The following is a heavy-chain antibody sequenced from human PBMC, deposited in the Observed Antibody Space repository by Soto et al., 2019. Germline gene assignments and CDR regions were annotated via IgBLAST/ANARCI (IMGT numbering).Heavy chain of an antibody. D-gene: IGHD3-10*01. CDR3: ARQPESGSQYYYYGMDV. CDR2: IYPGDSDT. CDR1: GYSFTSYW. Sequence: GESLKISCKGSGYSFTSYWIGWVRQMPGKGLEWMGIIYPGDSDTRYSPSFQGQVTISADKSISTAYLQWSSLKASDTAMYYCARQPESGSQYYYYGMDVWGQGTTVTVSS. V-gene: IGHV5-51*01. J-gene: IGHJ6*02.